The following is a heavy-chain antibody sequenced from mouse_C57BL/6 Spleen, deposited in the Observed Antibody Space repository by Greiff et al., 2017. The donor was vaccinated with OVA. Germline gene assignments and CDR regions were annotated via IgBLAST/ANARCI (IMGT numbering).Heavy chain of an antibody. CDR2: INPYNGGT. J-gene: IGHJ4*01. V-gene: IGHV1-19*01. CDR1: GYTFTDYY. D-gene: IGHD2-3*01. CDR3: ARYEEDAMDY. Sequence: VQLQQSGPVLVKPGASVKMSCKASGYTFTDYYMNWVKQSHGKSLEWIGVINPYNGGTSYNQKFKGKATLTVDKSSSTAYMELNSLTSEDSAVYYCARYEEDAMDYWGQGTSVTVSS.